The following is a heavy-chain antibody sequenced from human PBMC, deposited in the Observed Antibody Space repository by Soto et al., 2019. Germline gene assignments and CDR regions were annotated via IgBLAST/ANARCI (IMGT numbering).Heavy chain of an antibody. CDR2: MNPNSGNT. D-gene: IGHD2-2*01. Sequence: ASVKVSCKASGYTFTSYDINWVRQATGQGLEWMGWMNPNSGNTGYAQKFQGRVTMTRNTSISTAYMELNSLRAEDTAVYYCARPRGYCSSTSCYLDYWGQGTLVTVSS. CDR3: ARPRGYCSSTSCYLDY. V-gene: IGHV1-8*01. CDR1: GYTFTSYD. J-gene: IGHJ4*02.